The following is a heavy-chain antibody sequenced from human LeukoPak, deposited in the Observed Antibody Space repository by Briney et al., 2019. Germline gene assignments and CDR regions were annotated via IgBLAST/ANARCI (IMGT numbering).Heavy chain of an antibody. V-gene: IGHV4-34*01. CDR1: GGSFSGYY. Sequence: SETLSLTCAVYGGSFSGYYWSWIRQPPGKGLEWIGEINHSGSTNYNPSLKSRVTISVDTSKNQFSLKLSSVTAADTAVYYCARRRSRDYVWGSYRETYFDYWGQGTLVTVSS. D-gene: IGHD3-16*02. CDR3: ARRRSRDYVWGSYRETYFDY. CDR2: INHSGST. J-gene: IGHJ4*02.